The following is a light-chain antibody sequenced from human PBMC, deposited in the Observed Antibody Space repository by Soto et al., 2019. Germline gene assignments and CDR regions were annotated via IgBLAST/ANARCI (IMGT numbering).Light chain of an antibody. J-gene: IGLJ2*01. V-gene: IGLV2-14*01. CDR1: SSDIGRYKF. CDR3: SSSTNTNTLVI. Sequence: QSALAQPASVSGSPGQSVTISCTGTSSDIGRYKFVSWFQQHPEKAPKLLIFEGTNRPSGVSNRFSGSKSGNTASLTISGLQAEDEAIYFCSSSTNTNTLVIFGGGTKVTVL. CDR2: EGT.